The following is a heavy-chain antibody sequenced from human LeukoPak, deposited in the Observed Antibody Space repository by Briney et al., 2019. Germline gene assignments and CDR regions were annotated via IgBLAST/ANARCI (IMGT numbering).Heavy chain of an antibody. D-gene: IGHD3-22*01. CDR3: AKDRPNYYESNGHYYRRDGDY. V-gene: IGHV3-23*01. J-gene: IGHJ4*02. CDR2: ISSRSDYT. CDR1: GFTFSIYA. Sequence: PGGSLRLSCAASGFTFSIYARSWVRQAPGKGLEWVSSISSRSDYTYYEDSVKGRFTISRDNSQNTLYLQMNSLRAEDTAIYYCAKDRPNYYESNGHYYRRDGDYWGQGTLVTVSS.